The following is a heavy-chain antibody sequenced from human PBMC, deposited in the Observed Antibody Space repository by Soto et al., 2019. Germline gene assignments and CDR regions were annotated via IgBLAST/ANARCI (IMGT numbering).Heavy chain of an antibody. CDR1: GFTFSGHA. Sequence: QVQLVESGGGVAQPGRSLRLSCTVSGFTFSGHAMHWVRQAPGKGLEWVTQIWYDGSNKYYAESVKGRFTISRDNSKNTLYLQMNSLRVEDTAVYYCARDGQGLAPYALDVWGQGTSVTVPS. CDR2: IWYDGSNK. J-gene: IGHJ6*02. V-gene: IGHV3-33*01. CDR3: ARDGQGLAPYALDV. D-gene: IGHD6-19*01.